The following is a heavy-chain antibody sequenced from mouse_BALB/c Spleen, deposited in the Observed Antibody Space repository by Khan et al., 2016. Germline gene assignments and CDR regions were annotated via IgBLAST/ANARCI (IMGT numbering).Heavy chain of an antibody. CDR3: GSRNGGSYVGLAY. Sequence: LVKTGASVKISCKASGYSFTGYSMHWVKQSHGKSLEWIGYITSYNGATSYNQKFKGKATFTVDTSSSTAYMQFNSLTSEDSAGYYCGSRNGGSYVGLAYWGEGTRVTVAA. V-gene: IGHV1S34*01. D-gene: IGHD1-1*02. J-gene: IGHJ3*01. CDR1: GYSFTGYS. CDR2: ITSYNGAT.